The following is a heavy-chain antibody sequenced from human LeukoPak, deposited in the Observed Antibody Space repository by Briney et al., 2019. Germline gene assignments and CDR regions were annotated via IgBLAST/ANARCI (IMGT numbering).Heavy chain of an antibody. CDR2: IYSDGST. V-gene: IGHV3-53*01. CDR1: KFTVSSNY. J-gene: IGHJ4*02. CDR3: AKNWASVVVVAATGY. D-gene: IGHD2-15*01. Sequence: GGSLRLSCAASKFTVSSNYMSWVRQAPGKGLEWVSEIYSDGSTYYADSVKGRFTISRDNSKNTLYLQMNSLRAEDTAVYYCAKNWASVVVVAATGYWGQGTLVTVSS.